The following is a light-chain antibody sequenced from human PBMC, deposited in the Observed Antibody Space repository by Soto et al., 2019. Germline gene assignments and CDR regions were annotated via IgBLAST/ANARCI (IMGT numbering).Light chain of an antibody. CDR2: ATS. CDR1: QTLSSF. V-gene: IGKV1-39*01. CDR3: QRSYSTPYT. J-gene: IGKJ2*01. Sequence: DIQMTQSPSFLSASLGDRVTITCRASQTLSSFLYWYQQRPGKAPKLLIYATSNLHSGVPSRFSGAGSGTDFTLTINKLQPEHFATYYCQRSYSTPYTFGQRTKL.